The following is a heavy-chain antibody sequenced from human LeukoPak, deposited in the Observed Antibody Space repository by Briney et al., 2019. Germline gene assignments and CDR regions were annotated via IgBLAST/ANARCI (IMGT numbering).Heavy chain of an antibody. CDR2: IKQDGSEK. D-gene: IGHD3-3*01. CDR3: AREAGLFTIFGVIDY. Sequence: GSLRLSCAASGFTFSSYWMSWVRQAPGKGLEWVANIKQDGSEKYYVDSVKGRFTISRDNDKNSLYLQMNSLRAEDTAVYYCAREAGLFTIFGVIDYWGQGTLVTVSS. V-gene: IGHV3-7*01. CDR1: GFTFSSYW. J-gene: IGHJ4*02.